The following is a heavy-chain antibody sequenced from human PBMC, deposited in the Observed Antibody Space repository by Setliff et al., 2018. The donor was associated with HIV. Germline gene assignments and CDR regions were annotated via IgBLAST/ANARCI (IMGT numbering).Heavy chain of an antibody. Sequence: ASETLSLTCAVYGGSLSGYYWSWIRQPPGKGLEWIGYIYNSGSTYYEPSLRGRVTISIDRSKNQFSLKLNSVTAADTAVYYCARETNASGSLTAYWYFDLWGRGTLVTVSS. CDR2: IYNSGST. J-gene: IGHJ2*01. CDR1: GGSLSGYY. D-gene: IGHD3-10*01. V-gene: IGHV4-4*09. CDR3: ARETNASGSLTAYWYFDL.